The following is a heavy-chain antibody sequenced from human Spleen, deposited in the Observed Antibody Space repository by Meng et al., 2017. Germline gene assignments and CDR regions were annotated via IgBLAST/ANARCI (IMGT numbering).Heavy chain of an antibody. J-gene: IGHJ4*01. CDR1: GYTLMNNG. CDR3: AREAYYDSTGYYYLLDY. Sequence: ASVKVSCKASGYTLMNNGFSWVRQAPGQGLEWMGWIIVSNGNTNYAQKFKDRVSITTDTSTSTAYMELRSLRSDDTALYYCAREAYYDSTGYYYLLDYWGQGKLVTGAS. CDR2: IIVSNGNT. V-gene: IGHV1-18*01. D-gene: IGHD3-22*01.